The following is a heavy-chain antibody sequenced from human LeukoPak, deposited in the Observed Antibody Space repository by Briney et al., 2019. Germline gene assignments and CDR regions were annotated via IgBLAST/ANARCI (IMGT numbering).Heavy chain of an antibody. J-gene: IGHJ4*02. CDR2: ISYDGTNK. V-gene: IGHV3-30*18. Sequence: GGSLRLSCAASGFTFSTYAMSWVRQAPGKGLEWVAVISYDGTNKYYADSVKGRFTISRDNSKNTLYLQMNSLKTDDTAVYYCANYGDYQYFDYWGQGTPVTVSS. CDR1: GFTFSTYA. CDR3: ANYGDYQYFDY. D-gene: IGHD4-17*01.